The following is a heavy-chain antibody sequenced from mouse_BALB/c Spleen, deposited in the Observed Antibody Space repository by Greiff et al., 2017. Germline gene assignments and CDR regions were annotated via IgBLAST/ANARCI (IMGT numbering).Heavy chain of an antibody. CDR2: ISDGGSYT. CDR3: ASLYDGPAWFAY. V-gene: IGHV5-4*02. D-gene: IGHD2-3*01. Sequence: EVKVVESGGGLVKPGGSLKLSCAASGFTFSDYYMYWVRQTPEKRLEWVATISDGGSYTYYPDSVKGRFTISRDNAKNNLYLQMSSLKSEDTAMYYCASLYDGPAWFAYWGQGTLVTVSA. CDR1: GFTFSDYY. J-gene: IGHJ3*01.